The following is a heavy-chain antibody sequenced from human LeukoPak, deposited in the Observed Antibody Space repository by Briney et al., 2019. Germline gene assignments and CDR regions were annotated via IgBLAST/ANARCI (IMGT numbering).Heavy chain of an antibody. CDR2: ISGSGGST. D-gene: IGHD3-10*01. CDR1: GFTFSSYA. V-gene: IGHV3-23*01. Sequence: PGGSLRLSCAASGFTFSSYAMSWVRQAPGKGLEWVSAISGSGGSTYYADSVKGRFTISRDNSKNTLYLRMNSLRAEDTAVYYCAKDPDYYGSGSTAFDYWGQGTLVTVSS. CDR3: AKDPDYYGSGSTAFDY. J-gene: IGHJ4*02.